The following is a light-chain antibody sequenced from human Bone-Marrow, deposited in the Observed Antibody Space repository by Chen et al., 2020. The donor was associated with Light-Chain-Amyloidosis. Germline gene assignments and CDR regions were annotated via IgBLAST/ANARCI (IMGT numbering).Light chain of an antibody. Sequence: QSVLTQPPSASGTPGQRVTITCSGGRSTVGANGENWYQQLPGAAPKLLIFDTKRRPSGVPDRFSGSKSGTSASLAISDLQSEDEAHYYCAPWDDRLNGWVFGGGTRLTVL. V-gene: IGLV1-44*01. CDR2: DTK. CDR1: RSTVGANG. J-gene: IGLJ3*02. CDR3: APWDDRLNGWV.